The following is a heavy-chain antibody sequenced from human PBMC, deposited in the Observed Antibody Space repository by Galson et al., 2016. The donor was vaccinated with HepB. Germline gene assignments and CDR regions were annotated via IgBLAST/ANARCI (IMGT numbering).Heavy chain of an antibody. CDR2: IYPGDSDI. Sequence: QSGAVVKKPGESLEISCKGSGYIFSNYWNVWVRQVAGKGLEWMGIIYPGDSDIRYSSSFQGLVTISTDKSIDTAYLRLSSLKASDTAMYYCARALNYYYYMDVWGNGTTVTVSS. CDR3: ARALNYYYYMDV. J-gene: IGHJ6*03. CDR1: GYIFSNYW. V-gene: IGHV5-51*01.